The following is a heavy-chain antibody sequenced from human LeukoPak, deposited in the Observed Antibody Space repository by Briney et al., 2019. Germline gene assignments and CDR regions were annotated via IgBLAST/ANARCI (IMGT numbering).Heavy chain of an antibody. CDR2: INHSGST. CDR1: GGSFSGYY. J-gene: IGHJ5*02. Sequence: PSETLSLTCAVYGGSFSGYYWSWIRQPPGKGLEWIGEINHSGSTNYNPSLKSRVTISVDTSKNQFSLKLSSVTAADTAVYYCARVSPYDFWSGLLQVGSQKWFDPWGQGTLVTVSS. V-gene: IGHV4-34*01. D-gene: IGHD3-3*01. CDR3: ARVSPYDFWSGLLQVGSQKWFDP.